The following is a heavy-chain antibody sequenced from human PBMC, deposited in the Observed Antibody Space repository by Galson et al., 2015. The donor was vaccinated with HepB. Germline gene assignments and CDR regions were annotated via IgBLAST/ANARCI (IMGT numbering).Heavy chain of an antibody. J-gene: IGHJ5*02. CDR3: AKGPARKQQRPKEDWFDP. Sequence: SLRLSCAASGFTFSSYAMSWVRQAPGKGLEWVSAISGSGGSTYYADSVKGRFTISRDNSKNTLYLQMSSLRAEDTAVYYCAKGPARKQQRPKEDWFDPWGQGTLVTVSS. CDR2: ISGSGGST. CDR1: GFTFSSYA. V-gene: IGHV3-23*01. D-gene: IGHD6-13*01.